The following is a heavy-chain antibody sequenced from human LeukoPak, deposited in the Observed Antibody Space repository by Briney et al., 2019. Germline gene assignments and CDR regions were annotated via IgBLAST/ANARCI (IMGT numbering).Heavy chain of an antibody. CDR2: INHSGST. CDR1: GGSFSGYY. Sequence: SETLSLTCAVYGGSFSGYYWSWIRQPSGKGLEWIGEINHSGSTNYNPSLKSRVTISVDTSKNQFSLKLSSVTAADTAVYYCARAPTYYDYVWGSKSYYFDYWGQGTLVTVSS. V-gene: IGHV4-34*01. D-gene: IGHD3-16*01. CDR3: ARAPTYYDYVWGSKSYYFDY. J-gene: IGHJ4*02.